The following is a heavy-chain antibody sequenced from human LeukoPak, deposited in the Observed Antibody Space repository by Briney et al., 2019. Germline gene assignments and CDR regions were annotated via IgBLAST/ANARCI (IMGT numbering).Heavy chain of an antibody. CDR1: GFTFSNYA. CDR3: AKSASRYCFDY. V-gene: IGHV3-23*01. CDR2: ISDSAGST. Sequence: GGSLRLSCAASGFTFSNYALSWVRQAPGKGLEWVSIISDSAGSTYYADSVRGRFTISRNNSKNTLYLQMNSLRAEDTAVYYCAKSASRYCFDYWGQGTLVSVSS. J-gene: IGHJ4*02.